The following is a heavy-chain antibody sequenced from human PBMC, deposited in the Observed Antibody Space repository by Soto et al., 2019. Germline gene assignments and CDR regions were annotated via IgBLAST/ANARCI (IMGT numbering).Heavy chain of an antibody. CDR2: LSYDGRNK. CDR3: ARDRTWGNYYCYDGMDV. D-gene: IGHD1-1*01. J-gene: IGHJ6*02. V-gene: IGHV3-30-3*01. CDR1: GFTFSSYA. Sequence: GGSLRLSCAASGFTFSSYALHWFRQAPGTGLEWVAVLSYDGRNKYYADSVKGRFTIARDNSKNTLYLQMNSLRAEDTAVYYCARDRTWGNYYCYDGMDVWGQGTTVTVSS.